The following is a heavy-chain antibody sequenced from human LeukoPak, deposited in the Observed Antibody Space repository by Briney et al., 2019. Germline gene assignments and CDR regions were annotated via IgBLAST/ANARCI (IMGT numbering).Heavy chain of an antibody. D-gene: IGHD1-1*01. CDR2: ISISGDTT. CDR1: GFTFSSHA. CDR3: ARAASWKYYFDH. Sequence: GGSLRLSCGASGFTFSSHAMTWVRQAPGKGLEWVSAISISGDTTYYADAVKGRFTISRDNSKNTVYLQMNSLRAEDTAVYYCARAASWKYYFDHWGQGTLVTVSS. V-gene: IGHV3-23*01. J-gene: IGHJ4*02.